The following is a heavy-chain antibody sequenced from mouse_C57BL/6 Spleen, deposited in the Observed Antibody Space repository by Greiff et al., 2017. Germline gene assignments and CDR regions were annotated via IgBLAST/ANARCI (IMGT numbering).Heavy chain of an antibody. D-gene: IGHD2-2*01. CDR1: GYTFTSYW. V-gene: IGHV1-64*01. J-gene: IGHJ4*01. CDR2: IHPNSGST. Sequence: QVQLQQPGAELVKPGASVKLSCKASGYTFTSYWMHWVKQRPGQGLEWIGMIHPNSGSTNYNEKLKSKATLTVDKSSSTAYMQLSSLTSEDSAVYYCARIYGYVAMDYWGQGTSVTVSS. CDR3: ARIYGYVAMDY.